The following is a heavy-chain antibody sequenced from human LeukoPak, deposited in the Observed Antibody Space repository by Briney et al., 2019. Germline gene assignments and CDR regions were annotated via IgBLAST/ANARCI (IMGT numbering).Heavy chain of an antibody. D-gene: IGHD6-13*01. CDR1: GFTFSSYA. J-gene: IGHJ4*02. CDR3: AKGMRSSWYDYFDY. Sequence: GGSLRLSCSASGFTFSSYAMSWVRQAPGKGLEWVSAISGTGSSTYYADSVKGRFTISRDNSKNTLYLQMNSLRAEDTAVYYCAKGMRSSWYDYFDYWGQGALVTVSS. CDR2: ISGTGSST. V-gene: IGHV3-23*01.